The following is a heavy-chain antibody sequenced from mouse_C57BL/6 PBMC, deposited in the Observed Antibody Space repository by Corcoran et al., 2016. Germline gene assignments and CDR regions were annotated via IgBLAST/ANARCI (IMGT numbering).Heavy chain of an antibody. D-gene: IGHD1-1*01. J-gene: IGHJ3*01. CDR3: GGYTTVGRLAY. CDR2: ILPGSGST. CDR1: GYTFTGYW. V-gene: IGHV1-9*01. Sequence: QVQLQQSGAELMKPGASVKLSCKATGYTFTGYWIEWVKQRHGHGLEWIGEILPGSGSTNYNEKFKGKATFTADTSSNTAYMQLSSLTTEDSAIYYGGGYTTVGRLAYWGQGTLVTVSA.